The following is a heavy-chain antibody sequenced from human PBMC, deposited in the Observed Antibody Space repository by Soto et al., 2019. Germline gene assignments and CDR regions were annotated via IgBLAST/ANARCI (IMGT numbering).Heavy chain of an antibody. CDR1: GFTVSNNH. J-gene: IGHJ4*02. CDR2: VHGGGST. D-gene: IGHD3-16*01. CDR3: AGRLTTAASLDY. Sequence: VQLVESGGGLIQPGGSLRLSCAASGFTVSNNHMTWVRQAAGKGLELVSFVHGGGSTSYADSVKGRFTISRDNSKHNLYLQMASLRAEDSAIYYCAGRLTTAASLDYWGRGTLVTVSS. V-gene: IGHV3-53*01.